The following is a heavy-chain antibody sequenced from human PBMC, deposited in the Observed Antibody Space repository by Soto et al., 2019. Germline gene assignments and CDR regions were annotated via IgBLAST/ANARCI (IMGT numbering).Heavy chain of an antibody. J-gene: IGHJ3*02. V-gene: IGHV4-31*02. Sequence: QVRLQEWGPGLVKPSQTLSLKCSVSGGSITTGGRYWSWIRQLPGKGLEWIGDIYYSGNTYYNASLMSRVTISVEAAKNQFSLKLSSVTAAETAVYYCAQALVFTGGDGFDIWGQGRLVTVSS. D-gene: IGHD1-1*01. CDR2: IYYSGNT. CDR3: AQALVFTGGDGFDI. CDR1: GGSITTGGRY.